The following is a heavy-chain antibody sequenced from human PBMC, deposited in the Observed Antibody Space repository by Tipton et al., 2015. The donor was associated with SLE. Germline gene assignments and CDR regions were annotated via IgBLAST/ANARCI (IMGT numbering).Heavy chain of an antibody. CDR2: MHTSGST. J-gene: IGHJ2*01. CDR3: AREFLNPVTTVHYYFDL. V-gene: IGHV4-61*02. D-gene: IGHD4-11*01. CDR1: GGSISSGSYY. Sequence: TLSLTCTVSGGSISSGSYYWSWIRQPAGKGLEWIGRMHTSGSTNYNPSLKSRVTISVDTSKNQFSLKLISVTAADTAVYYCAREFLNPVTTVHYYFDLWGRGTLVTVSS.